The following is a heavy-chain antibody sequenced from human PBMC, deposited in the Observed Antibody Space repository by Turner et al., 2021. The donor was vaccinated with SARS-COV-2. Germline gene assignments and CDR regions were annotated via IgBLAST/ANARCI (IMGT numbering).Heavy chain of an antibody. Sequence: EVQLVESGGGLVQPGGSLRLSCAASGFTFSRYWMSWVRQAPGKGLDWVANKKQDGSEKHFVDSVKGRFTISRDNAKNSLSLQMNSLRAEDTAVYYCARSPGYYFDYWGQGTLVTVSS. CDR3: ARSPGYYFDY. V-gene: IGHV3-7*01. J-gene: IGHJ4*02. CDR1: GFTFSRYW. D-gene: IGHD2-2*01. CDR2: KKQDGSEK.